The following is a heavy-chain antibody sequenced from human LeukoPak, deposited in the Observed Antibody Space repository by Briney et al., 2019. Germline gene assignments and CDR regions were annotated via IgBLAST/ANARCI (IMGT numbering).Heavy chain of an antibody. D-gene: IGHD3-9*01. V-gene: IGHV3-23*01. CDR3: AKAMTSSTYYFDS. CDR1: GFTFSNAW. J-gene: IGHJ4*02. Sequence: GGSLRLSCAASGFTFSNAWMSWVRQAPGKGLEWVSVISLNDGSTYYADSVRGRFTISRDNSKNTLFLQMNGLRAEDTAIYYCAKAMTSSTYYFDSWGQGTLVTVSS. CDR2: ISLNDGST.